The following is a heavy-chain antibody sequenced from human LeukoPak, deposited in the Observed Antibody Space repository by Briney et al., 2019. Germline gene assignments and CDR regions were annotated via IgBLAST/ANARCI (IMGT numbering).Heavy chain of an antibody. J-gene: IGHJ5*02. CDR1: GYSISSGYY. Sequence: SETLSLTCTVSGYSISSGYYWGWIRQPPGKGLEWIGSIYHSGSTNYNPSLKSRVTISVDKSKNQFSLKLSSVTAADTAVYYCARDQRAILWFGELLSGWFDPWGQGTLVTVSS. D-gene: IGHD3-10*01. CDR2: IYHSGST. CDR3: ARDQRAILWFGELLSGWFDP. V-gene: IGHV4-38-2*02.